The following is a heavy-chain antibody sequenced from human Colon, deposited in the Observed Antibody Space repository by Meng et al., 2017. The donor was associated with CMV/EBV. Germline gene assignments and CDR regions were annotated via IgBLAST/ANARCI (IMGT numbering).Heavy chain of an antibody. J-gene: IGHJ6*02. D-gene: IGHD3-3*01. V-gene: IGHV1-2*02. CDR2: INPNTGTP. CDR1: GCSFIGYY. Sequence: ASVKVSCKASGCSFIGYYIHWLRQAPGRGLEWMGWINPNTGTPKYSQKFQGRVTVTRVPSISTTYMELGSLTSDDTAVYYCARGGARDYGVEVAAHWDYYYGVDVWGQGTTVTVSS. CDR3: ARGGARDYGVEVAAHWDYYYGVDV.